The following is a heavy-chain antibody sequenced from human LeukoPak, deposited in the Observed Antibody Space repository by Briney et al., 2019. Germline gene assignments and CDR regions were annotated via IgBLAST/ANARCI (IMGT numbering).Heavy chain of an antibody. CDR2: IIPIFGTA. CDR3: ASPQNGYSYGYY. J-gene: IGHJ4*02. D-gene: IGHD5-18*01. CDR1: GGTFSSYA. Sequence: SVKVSCKASGGTFSSYAISWVRQAPGQGLEWMGRIIPIFGTANYAQKFQGRVTITTDESTSTAYRELSSLRSEDTAVYYCASPQNGYSYGYYWGQGTLVTVSS. V-gene: IGHV1-69*05.